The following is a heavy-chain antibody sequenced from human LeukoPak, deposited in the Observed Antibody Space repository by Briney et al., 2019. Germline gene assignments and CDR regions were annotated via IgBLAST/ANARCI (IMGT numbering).Heavy chain of an antibody. Sequence: SETLSLTCTVSGGPISSTSYYWGWIRQPPGKGLEWIGSIYYSGSTYYNPSLKSRVTISVDTSKNQFSLKLSSVTAADTAVYYCARGRWGYDTLTGYYTGPYYYYMDVWGKGTTVTVSS. V-gene: IGHV4-39*01. CDR2: IYYSGST. CDR3: ARGRWGYDTLTGYYTGPYYYYMDV. J-gene: IGHJ6*03. CDR1: GGPISSTSYY. D-gene: IGHD3-9*01.